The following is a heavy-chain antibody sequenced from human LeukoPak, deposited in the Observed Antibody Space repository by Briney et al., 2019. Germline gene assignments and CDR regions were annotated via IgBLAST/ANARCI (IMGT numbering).Heavy chain of an antibody. J-gene: IGHJ3*02. CDR1: GFTFGDYT. CDR2: IRSKAYGGTT. V-gene: IGHV3-49*03. Sequence: GGSLRLSCTASGFTFGDYTMSWLRQAPGKGRECVGCIRSKAYGGTTESAASVKGRFTISRDDSKSIAYLQMNSLKTEDTAVYYCTRAPYSSSGAFDIWGQGTMVTVSS. D-gene: IGHD6-13*01. CDR3: TRAPYSSSGAFDI.